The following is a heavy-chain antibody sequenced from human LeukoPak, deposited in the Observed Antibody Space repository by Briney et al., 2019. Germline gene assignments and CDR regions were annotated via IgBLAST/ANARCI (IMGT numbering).Heavy chain of an antibody. V-gene: IGHV3-30*19. J-gene: IGHJ6*03. D-gene: IGHD3-10*01. CDR2: ILSDGSKE. Sequence: GGSLRLSCAASGFTFSSYGMHWVRQAPGKGLEWVAVILSDGSKEFYTDSVKGRFTISRDNSKNTLYLEMNSLRVEDTAVYYCSCDGAYGSGSSPHYYYYMDVWGKGTTVTVSS. CDR3: SCDGAYGSGSSPHYYYYMDV. CDR1: GFTFSSYG.